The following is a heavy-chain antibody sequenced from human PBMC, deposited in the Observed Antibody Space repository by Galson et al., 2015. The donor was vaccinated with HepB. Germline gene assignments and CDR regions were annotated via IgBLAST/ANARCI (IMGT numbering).Heavy chain of an antibody. D-gene: IGHD4-17*01. V-gene: IGHV3-11*06. CDR1: GFTFSDYY. CDR3: ARADYGDPRLRHTYRYFQH. CDR2: ISSSSSYT. Sequence: SLRLSCAASGFTFSDYYMSWIHQAPGKGLEWVSYISSSSSYTNYADSVKGRFTISRDNAKNSLYLQMNSLRAEDTAVYYCARADYGDPRLRHTYRYFQHWGQGTLVTVSS. J-gene: IGHJ1*01.